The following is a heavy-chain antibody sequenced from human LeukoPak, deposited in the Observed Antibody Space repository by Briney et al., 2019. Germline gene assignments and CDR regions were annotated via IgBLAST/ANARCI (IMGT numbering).Heavy chain of an antibody. CDR2: IYYSGNT. D-gene: IGHD3-16*01. Sequence: PSETLSLTCTVSGGSISSSGYYWGWICQPPGKGLEWIGTIYYSGNTNYNPSLKGRVTISIDTSKNQFSLKLRSVTAADTAVYYCARVGVPGAFDIWGQGTMVTISS. CDR1: GGSISSSGYY. V-gene: IGHV4-39*07. J-gene: IGHJ3*02. CDR3: ARVGVPGAFDI.